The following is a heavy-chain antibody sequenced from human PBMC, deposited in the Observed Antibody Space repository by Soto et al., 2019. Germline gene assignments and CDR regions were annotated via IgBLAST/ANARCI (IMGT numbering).Heavy chain of an antibody. CDR1: GASISGYH. V-gene: IGHV4-59*08. CDR2: IYYTGST. Sequence: SETLSLTCTVSGASISGYHWSWIRQPPGKGLEWIGYIYYTGSTNYNPSLKSRVTMSVDTSKNQFSLKLNSVTAADTAVYYCARGFTIGWYTYYFDLWGQGPLVTVS. D-gene: IGHD6-19*01. J-gene: IGHJ4*02. CDR3: ARGFTIGWYTYYFDL.